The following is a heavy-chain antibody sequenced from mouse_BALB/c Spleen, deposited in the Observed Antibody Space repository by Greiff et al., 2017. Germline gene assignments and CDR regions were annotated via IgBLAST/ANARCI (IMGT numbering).Heavy chain of an antibody. CDR3: ARKGDGYYYFDY. J-gene: IGHJ2*01. CDR2: IWSGGST. CDR1: GFSLTSYG. V-gene: IGHV2-2*02. Sequence: VQLVESGPGLVQPSQSLSITCTVSGFSLTSYGVHWVRQSPGKGLEWLGVIWSGGSTDYNAAFISRLSISKDNSKSQVFFKMNSLQANDTAIYYCARKGDGYYYFDYWGQGTTLTVSS. D-gene: IGHD2-3*01.